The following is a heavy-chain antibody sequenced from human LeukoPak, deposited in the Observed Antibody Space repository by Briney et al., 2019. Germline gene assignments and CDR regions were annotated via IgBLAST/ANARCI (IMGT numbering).Heavy chain of an antibody. D-gene: IGHD3-9*01. CDR1: GFAFSNAW. CDR3: TTRLRYFDWTIYDFDY. V-gene: IGHV3-15*01. J-gene: IGHJ4*02. Sequence: NPGGSLRLSCAASGFAFSNAWMSWVRQAPGKGLEWVGRIKGKTDGGTTDYAAPVKGRFTISRDDSKNTLYLQMSSLKTEDTAVYYCTTRLRYFDWTIYDFDYWGQGTLVTVSS. CDR2: IKGKTDGGTT.